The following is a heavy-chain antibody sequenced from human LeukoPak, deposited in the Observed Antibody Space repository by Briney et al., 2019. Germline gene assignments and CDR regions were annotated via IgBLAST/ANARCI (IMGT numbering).Heavy chain of an antibody. V-gene: IGHV3-30*03. CDR2: ISYDGSNK. J-gene: IGHJ6*02. CDR1: GFTFSSYS. CDR3: ARVRSTVVTFYYYGMDV. Sequence: GGSLRLSCAASGFTFSSYSMNWVRQAPGKGLEWVAVISYDGSNKYYADSVKGRFTISRDNSKNTLYLQMNSLRAEDTAMYYCARVRSTVVTFYYYGMDVWGQGTTVTVSS. D-gene: IGHD4-23*01.